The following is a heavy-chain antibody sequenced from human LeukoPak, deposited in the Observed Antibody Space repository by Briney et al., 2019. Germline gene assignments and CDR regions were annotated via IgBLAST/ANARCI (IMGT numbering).Heavy chain of an antibody. V-gene: IGHV3-7*01. Sequence: PGGSLRLSCAASGFTFSSYWMNWVRQAPGKGLEWVANIKQDGSAKYCVDSVKGRLTISRDNAKSLLYLQMNSLRAEDAAVYYCAGGQGFLIDYWGQGTLVTVSS. CDR3: AGGQGFLIDY. CDR1: GFTFSSYW. CDR2: IKQDGSAK. J-gene: IGHJ4*02. D-gene: IGHD3-3*01.